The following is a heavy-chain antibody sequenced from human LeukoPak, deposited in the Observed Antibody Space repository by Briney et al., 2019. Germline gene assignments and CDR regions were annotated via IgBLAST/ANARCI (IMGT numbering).Heavy chain of an antibody. J-gene: IGHJ4*02. CDR2: IIPIFGTA. V-gene: IGHV1-69*05. Sequence: SVKVSCKASGYTFTNYGISWVRQAPGQGLEWMGRIIPIFGTANYAQKFQGRVTITTDESTSTAYMELSSLRSEDTAVYYCARVNSSGWYGNGYFDYWGQGTLVTVSS. CDR1: GYTFTNYG. D-gene: IGHD6-19*01. CDR3: ARVNSSGWYGNGYFDY.